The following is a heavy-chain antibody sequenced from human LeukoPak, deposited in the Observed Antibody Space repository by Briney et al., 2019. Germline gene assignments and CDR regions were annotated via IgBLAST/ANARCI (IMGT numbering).Heavy chain of an antibody. V-gene: IGHV3-23*01. CDR2: ISPSGTDP. J-gene: IGHJ4*02. Sequence: GGSLRLSCAASGFNFNSYAMSWVRQAPGKGLEWVSAISPSGTDPYYADSVKGRLTISRDNSKNTLYLQMSSLRAEDSAVYYCAKRGGYETMAAFDYWGQGTLVTVSS. D-gene: IGHD3-10*01. CDR3: AKRGGYETMAAFDY. CDR1: GFNFNSYA.